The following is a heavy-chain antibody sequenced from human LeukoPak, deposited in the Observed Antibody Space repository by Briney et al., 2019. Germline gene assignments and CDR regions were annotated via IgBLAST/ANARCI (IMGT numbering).Heavy chain of an antibody. CDR3: ASGLSGGSYTY. V-gene: IGHV1-69*13. CDR2: IIPIFGTA. CDR1: GGTFSSYA. J-gene: IGHJ4*02. D-gene: IGHD1-26*01. Sequence: ASVKVSCKASGGTFSSYAISWVRQAPGQGLEWMGGIIPIFGTANYAQKFQGRVTITADESTSTAYMELSSLRSEDTAVYYCASGLSGGSYTYWGQGTLVTVSS.